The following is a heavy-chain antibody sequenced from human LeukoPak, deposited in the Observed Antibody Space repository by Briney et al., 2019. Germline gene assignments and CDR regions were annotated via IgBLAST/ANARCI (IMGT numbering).Heavy chain of an antibody. CDR3: ARHAVYYFDY. Sequence: ASETLSLTCTVSGGSISSYYWGWIRQPPGKGLEWIGSIYYSGSTYYNPSLKSRVTISVDTSKNQFSLKLSSVTAADTAVYYCARHAVYYFDYWGQGTLVTVSS. CDR1: GGSISSYY. V-gene: IGHV4-39*01. D-gene: IGHD5/OR15-5a*01. J-gene: IGHJ4*02. CDR2: IYYSGST.